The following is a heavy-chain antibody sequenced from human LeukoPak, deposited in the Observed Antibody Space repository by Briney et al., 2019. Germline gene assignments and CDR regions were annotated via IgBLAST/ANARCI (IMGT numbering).Heavy chain of an antibody. CDR2: INPNSGST. CDR1: GYTFTGYY. J-gene: IGHJ4*02. Sequence: ASVKVSCKASGYTFTGYYMHWVRQAPGQGLEWMGWINPNSGSTNYAQKFQGWVTMTRDTSISTAYMELSRLRSDDTAVYYCARELSGYYFDYWGQGTLVTVSS. D-gene: IGHD3-22*01. V-gene: IGHV1-2*04. CDR3: ARELSGYYFDY.